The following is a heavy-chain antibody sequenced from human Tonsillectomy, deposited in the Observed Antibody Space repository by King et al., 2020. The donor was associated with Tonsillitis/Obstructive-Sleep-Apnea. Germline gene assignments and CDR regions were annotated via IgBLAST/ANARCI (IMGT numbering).Heavy chain of an antibody. Sequence: VQLVESGGGVVQPXRSLRLSXAASGFTFXSYGMHWVRQAPGKGLEWVAVXXXXGSNKYYADSVKGRFTISRDNSKNTLYLQMNSLRAEDTAVYYCARSSGYYYDSSGSIDYWGQGTLVTVSS. CDR3: ARSSGYYYDSSGSIDY. CDR1: GFTFXSYG. J-gene: IGHJ4*02. D-gene: IGHD3-22*01. V-gene: IGHV3-33*01. CDR2: XXXXGSNK.